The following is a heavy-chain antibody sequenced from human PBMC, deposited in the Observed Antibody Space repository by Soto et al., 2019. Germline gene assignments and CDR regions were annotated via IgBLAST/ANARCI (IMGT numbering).Heavy chain of an antibody. V-gene: IGHV4-31*03. Sequence: SETLSLTCSVSGESISSGGYYWSWIRHLPGKGLEWIGYIYDTESAYYNPSLKSRVSISMDTSENHFAMRLTSVTAADSAVYYCARASRSSSAADYWGQGLQVTVSS. CDR2: IYDTESA. CDR1: GESISSGGYY. J-gene: IGHJ4*02. CDR3: ARASRSSSAADY. D-gene: IGHD6-6*01.